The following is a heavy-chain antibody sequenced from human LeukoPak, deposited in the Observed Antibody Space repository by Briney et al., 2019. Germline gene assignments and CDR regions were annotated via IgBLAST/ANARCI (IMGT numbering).Heavy chain of an antibody. V-gene: IGHV3-48*01. CDR2: ISGRTSTI. CDR1: GFTFSPYS. J-gene: IGHJ4*02. Sequence: GGSLRLSCVVSGFTFSPYSMNWVRQAPGKGLEWVAYISGRTSTIYYADSVYGRFTISRDNSKNTLYLQMNSLRAEDTAVYYCARHLLWFGELSGGFDYWGQGTLVTVSS. D-gene: IGHD3-10*01. CDR3: ARHLLWFGELSGGFDY.